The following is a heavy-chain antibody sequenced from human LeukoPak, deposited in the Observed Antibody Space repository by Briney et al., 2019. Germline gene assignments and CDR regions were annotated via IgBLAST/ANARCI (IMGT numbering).Heavy chain of an antibody. D-gene: IGHD6-13*01. CDR1: GYTFTGYY. Sequence: ASVKVSCKASGYTFTGYYMHWVRQAPGQGLEWMGWINPNSGGTNHAQKFRGRITMTRDTSTDTAYMEGNSLRSDDTAVYYCAREGKAADDVNGFDPWGQGTLVTVSS. CDR2: INPNSGGT. V-gene: IGHV1-2*02. CDR3: AREGKAADDVNGFDP. J-gene: IGHJ5*02.